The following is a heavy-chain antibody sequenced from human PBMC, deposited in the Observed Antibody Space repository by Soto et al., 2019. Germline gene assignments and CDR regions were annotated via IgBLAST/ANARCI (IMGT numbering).Heavy chain of an antibody. Sequence: QITLKESGPTLVKPTQTLTLTCTFSGFSLSTSGVGVGWIRQPPGKALEWLALIYWDDDKRYSPSLKSRLTIPKDTSKKQVVLTMTNMDPVDTATYYCAQESIARRFDPWGQGTLVTVSS. CDR3: AQESIARRFDP. J-gene: IGHJ5*02. CDR1: GFSLSTSGVG. CDR2: IYWDDDK. V-gene: IGHV2-5*02.